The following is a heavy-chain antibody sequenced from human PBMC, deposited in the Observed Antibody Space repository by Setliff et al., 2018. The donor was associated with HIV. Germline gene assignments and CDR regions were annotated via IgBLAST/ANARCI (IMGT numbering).Heavy chain of an antibody. V-gene: IGHV1-69*05. Sequence: SVKVSCKASGGTFSSYAISWVRQAPGQGLEWMGGIIPIFGTANYAQKFQGRVTITTDESTSTAYMELSSLRSEDTAVYYCARVVSDSSGCSKPPGGYFQHWGQGTLVTVSS. CDR3: ARVVSDSSGCSKPPGGYFQH. D-gene: IGHD3-22*01. J-gene: IGHJ1*01. CDR1: GGTFSSYA. CDR2: IIPIFGTA.